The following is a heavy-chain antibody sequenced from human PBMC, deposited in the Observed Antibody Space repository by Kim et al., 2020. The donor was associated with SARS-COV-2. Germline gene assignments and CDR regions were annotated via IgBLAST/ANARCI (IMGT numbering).Heavy chain of an antibody. J-gene: IGHJ4*02. Sequence: GGSLRLSCAASGFTFSSYGMHWVRQAPGKGLEWVAVIWYDGSNKYYADSVKGRFTISRDNSKNTLYLQMNSLRAEDTAVYYCARGLIDGYNSGGDFDYWGQGTLVTVSS. CDR1: GFTFSSYG. D-gene: IGHD5-12*01. CDR2: IWYDGSNK. CDR3: ARGLIDGYNSGGDFDY. V-gene: IGHV3-33*01.